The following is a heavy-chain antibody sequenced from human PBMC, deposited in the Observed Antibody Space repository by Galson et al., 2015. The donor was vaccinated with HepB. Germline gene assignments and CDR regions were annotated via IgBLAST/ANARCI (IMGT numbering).Heavy chain of an antibody. Sequence: SVKVSCKASGGTFSSYAISWVRQAPGQGLEWMGGIIPIFGTANYAQKFQGRVMITADESTSTAYMELSSLRSEDTAVYYCARYYYGSGSYYNEPYYYYGMDVWGQGTTVTVSS. J-gene: IGHJ6*02. D-gene: IGHD3-10*01. V-gene: IGHV1-69*13. CDR2: IIPIFGTA. CDR3: ARYYYGSGSYYNEPYYYYGMDV. CDR1: GGTFSSYA.